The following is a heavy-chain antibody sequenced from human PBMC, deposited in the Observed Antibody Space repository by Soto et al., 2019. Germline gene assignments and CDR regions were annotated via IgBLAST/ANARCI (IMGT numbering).Heavy chain of an antibody. CDR1: GYTFTSYD. CDR3: ASRGLATNAFDI. CDR2: MNPNSCNT. Sequence: ASVKVSCKASGYTFTSYDINWVRQATGQGLEWMGWMNPNSCNTGYAQKFQGRGTMTRNTSISTAYTELSSLHSEDTAVYYCASRGLATNAFDIWGQGTMVTVSS. V-gene: IGHV1-8*01. D-gene: IGHD5-12*01. J-gene: IGHJ3*02.